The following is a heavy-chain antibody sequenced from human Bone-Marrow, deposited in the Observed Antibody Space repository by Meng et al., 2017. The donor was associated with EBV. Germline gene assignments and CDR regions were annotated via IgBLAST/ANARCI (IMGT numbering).Heavy chain of an antibody. J-gene: IGHJ4*02. CDR2: INHSGST. Sequence: QVQPRAWGAGRLKPSETLSLTCAVYGGSFSGYYWSWIRQPPGKGLEWIGEINHSGSTNSNPSLKSRITVSVDTSKNQFSLKLGSVTAADTAVYYCARERPRISTARPYYFDYWGQGTLVTVSS. CDR1: GGSFSGYY. CDR3: ARERPRISTARPYYFDY. V-gene: IGHV4-34*01. D-gene: IGHD2/OR15-2a*01.